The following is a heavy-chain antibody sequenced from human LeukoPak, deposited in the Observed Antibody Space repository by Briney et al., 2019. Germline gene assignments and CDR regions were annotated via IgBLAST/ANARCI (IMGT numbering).Heavy chain of an antibody. CDR3: AGGVVGARFDP. CDR1: GFTFSSYW. V-gene: IGHV3-74*01. J-gene: IGHJ5*02. CDR2: INSDGSST. Sequence: GGSLRLSCAASGFTFSSYWMHWVRQAPGKGLLCVSRINSDGSSTIYADSVKGRFTISRDSAKNTLYLQMNSLRAEDTAVYYCAGGVVGARFDPWGQGTLVTVSS. D-gene: IGHD1-26*01.